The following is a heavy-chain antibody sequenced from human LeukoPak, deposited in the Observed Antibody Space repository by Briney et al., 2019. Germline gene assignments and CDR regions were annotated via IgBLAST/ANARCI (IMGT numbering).Heavy chain of an antibody. CDR1: GFSFSSYG. Sequence: GGSLRLSCAASGFSFSSYGMHWVRQAPGKGLEWVAVISYDGSNKYYADSVKGRFTISRDNSKNTLYLQMNSLRAEDTAVYYCARDRGEWLLLYYFDYWGQGTLVTVSS. CDR3: ARDRGEWLLLYYFDY. J-gene: IGHJ4*02. D-gene: IGHD3-22*01. V-gene: IGHV3-30*06. CDR2: ISYDGSNK.